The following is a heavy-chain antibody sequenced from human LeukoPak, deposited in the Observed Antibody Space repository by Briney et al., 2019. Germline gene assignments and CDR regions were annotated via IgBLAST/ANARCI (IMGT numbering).Heavy chain of an antibody. V-gene: IGHV3-23*01. J-gene: IGHJ4*02. D-gene: IGHD1-1*01. CDR3: ARDPSRSLSTGDY. CDR2: ISGSGGST. CDR1: GFTFSSYA. Sequence: GSLRLSCAASGFTFSSYAMSWVRQAPGKGLEWVSAISGSGGSTYYADSVKGRFTISRDNSKNTLYPQMNCLRAEDTAVYYCARDPSRSLSTGDYWGQGTLVTVSS.